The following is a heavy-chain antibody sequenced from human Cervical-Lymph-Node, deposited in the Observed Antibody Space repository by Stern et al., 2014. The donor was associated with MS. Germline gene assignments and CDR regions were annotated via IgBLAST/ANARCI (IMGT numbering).Heavy chain of an antibody. V-gene: IGHV3-9*01. J-gene: IGHJ3*02. CDR1: GFTFADYA. D-gene: IGHD6-19*01. Sequence: EVQLVESGGGLVQPGRSLRLSCAASGFTFADYAMHWVRQAPGKGLEWVSGISWNSGSIGYADSVKGRFTISRDNAKNSLYLQMNSLRAEDTALYYCAKDPNSSGWYRSAFDIWGQGTMVTVSS. CDR2: ISWNSGSI. CDR3: AKDPNSSGWYRSAFDI.